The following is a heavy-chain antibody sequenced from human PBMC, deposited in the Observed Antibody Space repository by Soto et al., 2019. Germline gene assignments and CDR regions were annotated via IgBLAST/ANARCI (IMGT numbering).Heavy chain of an antibody. CDR3: ARDGDPQSAFWSGPLGGGRFDP. J-gene: IGHJ5*02. CDR2: IVPMFGTA. V-gene: IGHV1-69*12. CDR1: GGTFGNSA. D-gene: IGHD3-3*01. Sequence: QVQLVQSGAEVKKPGSSVNVSCKTSGGTFGNSALTWVRQAPGQGLEWLGGIVPMFGTANYAQKFQGRVTITADESTITAYMELSSLNTDDTAVYYCARDGDPQSAFWSGPLGGGRFDPWGQGTLVTVSS.